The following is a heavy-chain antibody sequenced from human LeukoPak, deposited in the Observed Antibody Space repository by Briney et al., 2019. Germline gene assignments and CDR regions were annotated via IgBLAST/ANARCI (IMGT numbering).Heavy chain of an antibody. D-gene: IGHD1-14*01. CDR2: IRYDGSNK. V-gene: IGHV3-30*02. CDR3: ARDMSHTGGAFDI. J-gene: IGHJ3*02. CDR1: GFTFSSYG. Sequence: PGGSLRLSCAASGFTFSSYGMHWVRQAPGKGLEWVAFIRYDGSNKYYADSVKGRFTISRDNSKNTLYLQMNSLRAEDTAVYYCARDMSHTGGAFDIWGQGTMVTVSS.